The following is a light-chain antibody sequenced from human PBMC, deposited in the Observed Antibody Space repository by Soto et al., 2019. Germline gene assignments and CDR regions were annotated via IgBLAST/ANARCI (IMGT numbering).Light chain of an antibody. V-gene: IGKV1-39*01. Sequence: DIQMTQSPSSLSASVGDRVTITCRASQSISSYLNWYQQKPGKAPKLLIYDASSLESGVPSRFSGSGSGTEFTLTISSLQPDDFATYYCQQGLTWTFGQGTKVDIK. CDR2: DAS. CDR1: QSISSY. CDR3: QQGLTWT. J-gene: IGKJ1*01.